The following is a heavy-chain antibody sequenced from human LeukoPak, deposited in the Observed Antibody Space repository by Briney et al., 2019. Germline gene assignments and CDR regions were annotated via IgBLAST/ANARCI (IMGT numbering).Heavy chain of an antibody. Sequence: PSETLSLTCTVSGGSNNSYYWSWIRQPPGKGLEWIGYTHPSGNTNYSPSLKSRVTISIDMSRNQFSLKLSSVTAEDTAVYYCARYCSSHDCYLGVAEYFHPWGQGTLVTVSS. CDR1: GGSNNSYY. D-gene: IGHD2-2*01. V-gene: IGHV4-4*09. CDR3: ARYCSSHDCYLGVAEYFHP. CDR2: THPSGNT. J-gene: IGHJ1*01.